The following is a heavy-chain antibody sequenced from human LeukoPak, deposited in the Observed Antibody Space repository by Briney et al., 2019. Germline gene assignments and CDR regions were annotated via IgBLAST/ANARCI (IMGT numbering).Heavy chain of an antibody. J-gene: IGHJ4*02. V-gene: IGHV4-59*01. D-gene: IGHD4-11*01. CDR3: ARESGNYARIIDY. CDR2: IYYSGST. Sequence: SETLSLTCTVSGGSISSYYWSWIRQPPGKGLEWIGYIYYSGSTNCNPSLKSRVTISVDTSKNQFSLKLSSVTAADTAVYYCARESGNYARIIDYWGQGTLVTVSS. CDR1: GGSISSYY.